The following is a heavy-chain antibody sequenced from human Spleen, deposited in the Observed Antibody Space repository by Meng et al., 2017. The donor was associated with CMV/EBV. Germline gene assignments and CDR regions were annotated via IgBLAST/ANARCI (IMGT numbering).Heavy chain of an antibody. CDR3: ARQGRVYFDF. CDR2: ISQRGRT. CDR1: GGSLGGVY. Sequence: SLTCRVAGGSLGGVYWSWSRQSPGKGLEWIGEISQRGRTNYSPSFKSRISMSVHTSENQFSLELTSVTAADTGVYYCARQGRVYFDFWGQGSLVTVSS. V-gene: IGHV4-34*01. J-gene: IGHJ4*02.